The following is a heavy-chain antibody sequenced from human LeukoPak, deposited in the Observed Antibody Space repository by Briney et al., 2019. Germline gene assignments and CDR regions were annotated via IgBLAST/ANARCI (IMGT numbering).Heavy chain of an antibody. J-gene: IGHJ4*02. CDR2: IYYSGST. D-gene: IGHD6-13*01. CDR1: GGSISSHY. CDR3: AREESSSWYVY. Sequence: SETLSLTCTVSGGSISSHYWSWIRQPPGKGLEWIGYIYYSGSTNYNPSLKSRVTISVDTSKNQFSLKLSSVTAADTAVYCCAREESSSWYVYWGQGTLVTVSS. V-gene: IGHV4-59*11.